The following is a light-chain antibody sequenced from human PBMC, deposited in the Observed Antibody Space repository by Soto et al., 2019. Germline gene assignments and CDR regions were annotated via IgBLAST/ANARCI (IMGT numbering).Light chain of an antibody. CDR2: LGS. CDR3: MRALQTPWT. CDR1: QSLLHSNGYNY. J-gene: IGKJ1*01. V-gene: IGKV2-28*01. Sequence: DIVMTQSPLSLPVTPGEPASISCRSSQSLLHSNGYNYLDWYLQKPGQSPQLLIYLGSNRASGVPDRFSGSGSGTDFTLKISRVEAEDVGVYYCMRALQTPWTFGQGTQVDIK.